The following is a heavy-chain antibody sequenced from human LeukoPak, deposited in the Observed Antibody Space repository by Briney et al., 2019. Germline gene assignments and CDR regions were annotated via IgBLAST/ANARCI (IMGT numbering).Heavy chain of an antibody. Sequence: PGGSLRLSCAASGFTFNHYAMSWVRQAPGKGLEWVSGITSTGGTTYYADSVRGRFTISRDNFNNTLHLQMNSLRAEDTALYYCAKDAYYYDTSDYPWGQGTLVTVS. CDR3: AKDAYYYDTSDYP. J-gene: IGHJ1*01. V-gene: IGHV3-23*01. CDR1: GFTFNHYA. CDR2: ITSTGGTT. D-gene: IGHD3-22*01.